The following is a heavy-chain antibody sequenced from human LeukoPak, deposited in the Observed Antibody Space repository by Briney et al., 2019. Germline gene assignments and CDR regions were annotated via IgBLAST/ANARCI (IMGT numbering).Heavy chain of an antibody. V-gene: IGHV3-21*01. CDR3: ARLLKAAAGNYFDY. CDR1: GFTFSSYS. CDR2: ISSSSSYI. D-gene: IGHD6-13*01. Sequence: PGGSLRLSCAASGFTFSSYSMNWVRQAPGKGLEWVSSISSSSSYIYYADSVKGRFTISRDNAKNSLYLQMNSLRAEDTAVYYCARLLKAAAGNYFDYWGQGTLVTVSS. J-gene: IGHJ4*02.